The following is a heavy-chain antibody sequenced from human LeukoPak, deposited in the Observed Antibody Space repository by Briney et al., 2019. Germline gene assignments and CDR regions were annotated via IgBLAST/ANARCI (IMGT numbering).Heavy chain of an antibody. CDR3: ARDSNVDTAMSTY. J-gene: IGHJ4*02. Sequence: SVKVSCKASGGTFSSYAISWVRQAPGQGLEWMGRIIPILGIANYSQKFQGRVTITADKSTGTAYMELSSLRSEDTAVYYCARDSNVDTAMSTYWGQGTLVTVSS. D-gene: IGHD5-18*01. CDR2: IIPILGIA. CDR1: GGTFSSYA. V-gene: IGHV1-69*04.